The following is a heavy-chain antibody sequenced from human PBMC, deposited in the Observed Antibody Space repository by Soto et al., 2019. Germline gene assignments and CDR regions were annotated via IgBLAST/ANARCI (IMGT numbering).Heavy chain of an antibody. J-gene: IGHJ4*02. Sequence: GGSLRLSCVASGFTFGSRAMSWVRQAPGEGLEWVSSITDTGGDTKCADSVRGRFTISRDNSKNTLYLQMSSLRAEDSAVYYCARGSGEPYPESRIFDFCGRGPLVTVSS. V-gene: IGHV3-23*01. CDR1: GFTFGSRA. CDR2: ITDTGGDT. CDR3: ARGSGEPYPESRIFDF. D-gene: IGHD1-26*01.